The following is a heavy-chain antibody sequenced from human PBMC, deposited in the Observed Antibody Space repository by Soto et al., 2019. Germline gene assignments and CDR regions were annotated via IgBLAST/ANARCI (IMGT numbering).Heavy chain of an antibody. D-gene: IGHD5-18*01. CDR3: AREYTYGSNFFDC. V-gene: IGHV4-31*03. CDR1: GGSICSSVDD. Sequence: SETLSLTCTASGGSICSSVDDGSWIRQHPGKGLEWIGYISHSGSTYYTPSLKSRVIISADTSKNQFSLNLTSVTAADTAVYYCAREYTYGSNFFDCWGQGALVTVSS. CDR2: ISHSGST. J-gene: IGHJ4*02.